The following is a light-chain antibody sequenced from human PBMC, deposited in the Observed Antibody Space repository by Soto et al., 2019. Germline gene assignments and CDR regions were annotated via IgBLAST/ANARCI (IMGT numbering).Light chain of an antibody. J-gene: IGLJ1*01. V-gene: IGLV3-9*01. CDR3: QVWDSSTAYV. Sequence: SYELTQPLSVSVALGQTASITCGGNNIGSKNVHWYQQKPGQAPVLVIYRSSNRPSGIPERFSGSNSGNTATLTISRAQAGDEADYYCQVWDSSTAYVFGTGTKLTVL. CDR1: NIGSKN. CDR2: RSS.